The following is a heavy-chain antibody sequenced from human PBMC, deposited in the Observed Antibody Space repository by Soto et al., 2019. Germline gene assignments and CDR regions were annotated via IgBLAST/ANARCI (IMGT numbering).Heavy chain of an antibody. D-gene: IGHD3-10*01. J-gene: IGHJ6*02. V-gene: IGHV3-33*01. CDR3: AIDLLLWFGEPPRYYGMDV. CDR1: GFTFSSYG. CDR2: IWYDGSNK. Sequence: GGSLRLSCAASGFTFSSYGMHWVRQAPGKGLEWVAVIWYDGSNKYYADSVKGRFTISRDNSKNTLYLQMNSLRAEDTAVYYSAIDLLLWFGEPPRYYGMDVWGQATTVTVS.